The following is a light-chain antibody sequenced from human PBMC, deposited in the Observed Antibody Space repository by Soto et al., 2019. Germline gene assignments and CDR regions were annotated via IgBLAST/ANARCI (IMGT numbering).Light chain of an antibody. V-gene: IGKV3-15*01. Sequence: EIVMTQSPTTLSVSPGESATLSCRASQRISRNLAWYQQKPGQAPRLLIYDASTRATAIPARFSGSASETEFTLTISSLQSEDSAVYYCQQYNNWPPWTFGQGTKVDIK. CDR2: DAS. J-gene: IGKJ1*01. CDR3: QQYNNWPPWT. CDR1: QRISRN.